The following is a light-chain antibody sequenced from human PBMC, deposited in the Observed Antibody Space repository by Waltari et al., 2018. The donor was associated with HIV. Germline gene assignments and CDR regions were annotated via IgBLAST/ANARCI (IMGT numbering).Light chain of an antibody. Sequence: SYELTQPPPVSVSPGQPARITCSGDALAKQYADWYQRKPGQAPGLVIYKDSERSSGIPERFSGSSSGTTVTLTISGVQAEDEADYYCQSADSSGTYLVIFGGGTKLTVL. V-gene: IGLV3-25*03. J-gene: IGLJ2*01. CDR3: QSADSSGTYLVI. CDR1: ALAKQY. CDR2: KDS.